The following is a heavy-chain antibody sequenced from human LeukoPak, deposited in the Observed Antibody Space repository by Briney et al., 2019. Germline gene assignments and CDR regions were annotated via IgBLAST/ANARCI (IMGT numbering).Heavy chain of an antibody. CDR3: AKDGGIAVPYFDY. V-gene: IGHV3-53*01. J-gene: IGHJ4*02. Sequence: GGSLRLSCAASGFTVSSNYMSWVRQAPGKGLGWISVIYSGGNTYYTDSVKGRFTISRDNSKNTLYLQMNSLRAEDTAVYYCAKDGGIAVPYFDYWGQGTLVTVSS. CDR2: IYSGGNT. D-gene: IGHD6-19*01. CDR1: GFTVSSNY.